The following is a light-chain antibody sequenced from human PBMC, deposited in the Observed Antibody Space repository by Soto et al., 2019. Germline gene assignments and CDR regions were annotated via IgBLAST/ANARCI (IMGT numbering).Light chain of an antibody. Sequence: NFMLTQPHSVSESPGKTVTISCTRSSGSIASNYVQWYQQRPGSAPTTVIYEDNQRPSGVPDRFSGSIDSSSNSASLTISGVKTEDEADYYCQSYDSRNNYGFGTRTKVTVL. J-gene: IGLJ1*01. CDR1: SGSIASNY. CDR3: QSYDSRNNYG. CDR2: EDN. V-gene: IGLV6-57*04.